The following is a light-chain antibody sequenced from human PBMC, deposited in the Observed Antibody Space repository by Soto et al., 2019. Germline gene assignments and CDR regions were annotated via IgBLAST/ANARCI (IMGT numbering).Light chain of an antibody. Sequence: EILLTQSPSTLSLSPGEGVTLSCRASQSVTVNSLAWYQQKPGQAPRLLIYAASTRDTAVPDRFTGSGSGTDVALTISRLEPEEVAVYYCQQRSNWPPRTFGQGTKVEIK. CDR2: AAS. J-gene: IGKJ1*01. CDR1: QSVTVNS. V-gene: IGKV3D-20*02. CDR3: QQRSNWPPRT.